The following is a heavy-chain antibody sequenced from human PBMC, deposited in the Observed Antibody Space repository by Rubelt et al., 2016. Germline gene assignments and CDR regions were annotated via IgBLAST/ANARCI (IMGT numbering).Heavy chain of an antibody. Sequence: EVQLVESGGDLVQPGGSLRLSCATSGFTFSDHYMEWVRQAPGKGLEWVGRSRNKVNSYTTEYAASVKGRFTISRDNAKNSLYLQMNSLRAEDTAVYYCARASGHYDYWGQGTPVTVSS. CDR1: GFTFSDHY. CDR2: SRNKVNSYTT. CDR3: ARASGHYDY. V-gene: IGHV3-72*01. D-gene: IGHD3-10*01. J-gene: IGHJ4*02.